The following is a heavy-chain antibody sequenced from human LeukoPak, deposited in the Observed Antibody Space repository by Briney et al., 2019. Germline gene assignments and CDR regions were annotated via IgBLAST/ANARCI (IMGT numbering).Heavy chain of an antibody. CDR1: GFTFSTFA. V-gene: IGHV3-21*06. D-gene: IGHD3-10*01. J-gene: IGHJ4*02. Sequence: RGSLRLSCAASGFTFSTFAMRWVRPSPGKGLERVSSITGSGPYMLYADSVKHRFTISRDNTRNLLYLEMNSLRAEDTAMYFCVRDVGAVRGEVYFDYWGQGTLVTVSS. CDR2: ITGSGPYM. CDR3: VRDVGAVRGEVYFDY.